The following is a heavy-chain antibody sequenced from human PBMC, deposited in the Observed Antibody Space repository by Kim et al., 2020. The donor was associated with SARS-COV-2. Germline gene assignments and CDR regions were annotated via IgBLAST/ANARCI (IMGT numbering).Heavy chain of an antibody. J-gene: IGHJ5*02. D-gene: IGHD2-15*01. Sequence: SETLSLTCAVYGGSFSGYYWSWIRKPPGKGLEWIGEINHSGSTNYNPSLKSRVTISVDTSKNQFSLKLSSVTAADTAVYYCARGVVVVVAATPGFDPWG. V-gene: IGHV4-34*01. CDR3: ARGVVVVVAATPGFDP. CDR2: INHSGST. CDR1: GGSFSGYY.